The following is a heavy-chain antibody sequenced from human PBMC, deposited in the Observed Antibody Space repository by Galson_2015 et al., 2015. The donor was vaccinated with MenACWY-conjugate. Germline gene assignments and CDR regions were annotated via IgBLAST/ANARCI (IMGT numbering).Heavy chain of an antibody. V-gene: IGHV3-21*01. D-gene: IGHD2-2*01. CDR3: ARDPGTIIKYHFDH. CDR2: ISSSSYI. Sequence: SLRLSCAASGFPFSDYSMNWVRQAPGKGLEWVSFISSSSYIYYADSVKGRFTVSRDNAKNSLYLQMTSLRAEDTAVYYCARDPGTIIKYHFDHWGQGTLVTVSS. CDR1: GFPFSDYS. J-gene: IGHJ4*02.